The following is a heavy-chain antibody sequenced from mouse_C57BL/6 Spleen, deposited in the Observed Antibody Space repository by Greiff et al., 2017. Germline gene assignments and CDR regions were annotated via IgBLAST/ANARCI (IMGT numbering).Heavy chain of an antibody. CDR3: STSCYYGSSLAWLAY. CDR2: IYPGDGDT. Sequence: QVQLKESGPELVKPGASVKISCKASGYAFSSSWMNWVKQRPGKGLEWIGRIYPGDGDTNYNGKFKGKATLTADESSSTAYMQLSSLTSEDSAVYFCSTSCYYGSSLAWLAYWGQGTLVTVSA. J-gene: IGHJ3*01. D-gene: IGHD1-1*01. CDR1: GYAFSSSW. V-gene: IGHV1-82*01.